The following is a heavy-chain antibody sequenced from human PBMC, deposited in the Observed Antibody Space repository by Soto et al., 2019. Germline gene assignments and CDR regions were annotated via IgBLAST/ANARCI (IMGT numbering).Heavy chain of an antibody. D-gene: IGHD1-7*01. V-gene: IGHV1-18*04. CDR2: ISPYNGNT. CDR3: ARSTNNWNYGY. Sequence: ASVQVSCKASGYTFTSYGISWVRQAPGQGLEWMGWISPYNGNTKYAQKLQGRVTMTTDTSTSTAYMELRSLRSDDTAVYYCARSTNNWNYGYWGQGTLVTVSS. CDR1: GYTFTSYG. J-gene: IGHJ4*02.